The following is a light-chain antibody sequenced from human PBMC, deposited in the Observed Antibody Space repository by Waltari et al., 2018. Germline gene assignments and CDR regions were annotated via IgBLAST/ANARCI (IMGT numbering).Light chain of an antibody. Sequence: QSVLTQPPSVSAAPGQRVTISCSGGSSNIGNNYVSWYRQFPGTAPKPLICEDRERPAGIPGRFSGSKSGTSATLDITGLQAGDEADYYCGTWDSSLSGAVFGGGTHLTVL. CDR3: GTWDSSLSGAV. J-gene: IGLJ7*01. CDR2: EDR. V-gene: IGLV1-51*02. CDR1: SSNIGNNY.